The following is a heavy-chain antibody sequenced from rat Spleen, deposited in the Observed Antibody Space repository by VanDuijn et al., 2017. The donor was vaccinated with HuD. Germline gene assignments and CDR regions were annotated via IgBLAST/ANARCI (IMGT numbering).Heavy chain of an antibody. CDR3: TRGSLGNIGTTGHY. Sequence: EVQLVESGGGLVQPGRSLKLSCVASGFTFNNYWMTWIRQAPGKGLEWVASITNTGGSTYYPDSVKGRFTISRDNAKSTLYLQMNSLRSEDTATYYCTRGSLGNIGTTGHYWGQGVMVTVSS. V-gene: IGHV5-31*01. CDR1: GFTFNNYW. J-gene: IGHJ2*01. CDR2: ITNTGGST. D-gene: IGHD1-5*01.